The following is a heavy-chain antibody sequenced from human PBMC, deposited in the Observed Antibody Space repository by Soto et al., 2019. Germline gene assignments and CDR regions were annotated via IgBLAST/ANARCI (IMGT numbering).Heavy chain of an antibody. V-gene: IGHV3-49*04. CDR2: IRSKAYGGTT. D-gene: IGHD3-22*01. Sequence: PVGSLRLSCTSSVCTFGDYAMSCVRHAPGKWLEWVGFIRSKAYGGTTEYAASVKGRFTISRDDSKSIAYLQMNSLKTEDTAVYYRTRDRYTYDSSGFHYPYYYYGMEVWGQGTTVIVSS. CDR3: TRDRYTYDSSGFHYPYYYYGMEV. CDR1: VCTFGDYA. J-gene: IGHJ6*01.